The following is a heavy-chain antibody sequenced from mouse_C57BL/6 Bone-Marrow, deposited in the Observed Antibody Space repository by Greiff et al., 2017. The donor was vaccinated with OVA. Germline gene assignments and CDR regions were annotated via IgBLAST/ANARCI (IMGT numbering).Heavy chain of an antibody. CDR2: IRSKSSNYAT. D-gene: IGHD1-1*01. CDR1: GFTFTTYA. Sequence: EVQGVESGGGLVQPKGSLKLSCAASGFTFTTYAMHWVRQAPGKGLEWVARIRSKSSNYATYYADSVKDRFTISRDDSQSMLYLQMNNLKTEDTAVYYCVREDCGTRPMDYWGQGTSVTVSS. J-gene: IGHJ4*01. CDR3: VREDCGTRPMDY. V-gene: IGHV10-3*01.